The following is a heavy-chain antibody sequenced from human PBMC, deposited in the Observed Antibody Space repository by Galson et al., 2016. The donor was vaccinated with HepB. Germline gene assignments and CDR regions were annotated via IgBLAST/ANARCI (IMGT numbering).Heavy chain of an antibody. J-gene: IGHJ6*02. CDR3: ARRLDTQRRIAGWGWGMDV. V-gene: IGHV3-7*01. CDR2: INHDGSEK. CDR1: GFTFRSYW. D-gene: IGHD6-19*01. Sequence: SLRLSCAASGFTFRSYWMSWVRQAPRKGLEWVANINHDGSEKYSVDPVKGRFTISRDNGKNSLYLQLSSLSVKDAGVYYCARRLDTQRRIAGWGWGMDVWGQGTTVTVS.